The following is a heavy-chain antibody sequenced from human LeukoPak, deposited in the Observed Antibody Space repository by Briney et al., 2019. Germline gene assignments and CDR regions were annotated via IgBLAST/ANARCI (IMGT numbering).Heavy chain of an antibody. CDR1: GGSISSYY. D-gene: IGHD2-21*02. V-gene: IGHV4-59*01. CDR3: ARGMTVDFGPCYYYYMDV. Sequence: PSETLSLTCTVSGGSISSYYWSWIRQPPGKGLEWIGYIYYSGSTNYNPSLKSRVTISVDTSKNQFSLKLSSVTAADTAVYYCARGMTVDFGPCYYYYMDVWGKGTTVTVSS. CDR2: IYYSGST. J-gene: IGHJ6*03.